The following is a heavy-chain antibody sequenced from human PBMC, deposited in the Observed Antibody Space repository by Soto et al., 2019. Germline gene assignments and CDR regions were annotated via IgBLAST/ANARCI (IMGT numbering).Heavy chain of an antibody. J-gene: IGHJ6*02. CDR2: TYYRSKWYN. V-gene: IGHV6-1*01. Sequence: SQTLSLTCAISGDSVSSNSAAWNWIGQSPSRGLEWLGRTYYRSKWYNDYAVSVKSRITINPDTSKNQFSLQLNSVTPEDTAVYYCAREGGERRDYYYYGMDVWGQGTTVTVSS. D-gene: IGHD1-1*01. CDR1: GDSVSSNSAA. CDR3: AREGGERRDYYYYGMDV.